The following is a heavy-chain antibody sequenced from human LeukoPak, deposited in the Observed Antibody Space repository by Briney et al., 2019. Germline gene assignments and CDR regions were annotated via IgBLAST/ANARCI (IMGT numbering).Heavy chain of an antibody. CDR2: MKQDGSEK. V-gene: IGHV3-7*05. CDR1: GFTFSNCW. J-gene: IGHJ4*01. CDR3: AKVGSGWYSYFDY. Sequence: GGSLRLSCAASGFTFSNCWMSWVRQAPGRGMEWVASMKQDGSEKYYVDSVKGRFTISRDNANNSLYLQMNSLRAEDTAVYYCAKVGSGWYSYFDYRGQELWSPSPQ. D-gene: IGHD6-19*01.